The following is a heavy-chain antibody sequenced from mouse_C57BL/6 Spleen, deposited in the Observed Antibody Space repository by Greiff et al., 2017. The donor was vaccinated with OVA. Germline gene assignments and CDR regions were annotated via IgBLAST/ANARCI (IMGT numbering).Heavy chain of an antibody. D-gene: IGHD4-1*01. CDR3: TRDGAGTLDY. CDR2: ISSGGDYI. CDR1: GFTFSSYA. J-gene: IGHJ2*01. Sequence: EVKVEESGEGLVKPGGSLKLSCAASGFTFSSYAMSWVRQTPEKRLEWVAYISSGGDYIYYADTVKGRFTISRDNARNTLYLQMSSLKSEDTAMYYCTRDGAGTLDYWGQGTTLTVSS. V-gene: IGHV5-9-1*02.